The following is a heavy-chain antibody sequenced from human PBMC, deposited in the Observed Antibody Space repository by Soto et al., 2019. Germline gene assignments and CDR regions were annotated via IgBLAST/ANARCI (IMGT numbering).Heavy chain of an antibody. CDR2: IYWNDDK. Sequence: QITLKESGPTLVKPTPTLTLTCTFSGFSLSTGGVGVGWIRQPPGKALEWVELIYWNDDKLYSPSLKSRLTISKDTSKNQVVLTMTNMDPVDTATYYCEDRPDQSWYKSNWFDPWGQGTLVTVSS. V-gene: IGHV2-5*01. CDR1: GFSLSTGGVG. D-gene: IGHD1-1*01. CDR3: EDRPDQSWYKSNWFDP. J-gene: IGHJ5*01.